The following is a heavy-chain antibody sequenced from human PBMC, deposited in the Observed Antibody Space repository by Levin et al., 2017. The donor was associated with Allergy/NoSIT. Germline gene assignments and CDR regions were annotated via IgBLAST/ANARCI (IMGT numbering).Heavy chain of an antibody. CDR3: AKDAIRGSDKAYYVDY. CDR1: GFTFNNYA. CDR2: IINSGVGT. D-gene: IGHD6-19*01. J-gene: IGHJ4*02. V-gene: IGHV3-23*01. Sequence: ASVKVSCAASGFTFNNYAMSWVRQAPGKGLEWVSAIINSGVGTYYADSVKGRFTISRDNSKNTMYLQMNSLRAEDTAVYCCAKDAIRGSDKAYYVDYWGQGTLVTASS.